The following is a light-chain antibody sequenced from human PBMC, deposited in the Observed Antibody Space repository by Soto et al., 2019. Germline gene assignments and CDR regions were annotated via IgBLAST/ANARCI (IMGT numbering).Light chain of an antibody. CDR1: QRVSSH. Sequence: MSQSPVTLSVSKGDTATLSCRASQRVSSHLAWYQQKPGQAPRLLIYGASSRPTGIPDRFSGSGSGTDFTLTISRLEPEDFAVYYCQQYGSSALTFGGGTKVDIK. V-gene: IGKV3-20*01. CDR2: GAS. CDR3: QQYGSSALT. J-gene: IGKJ4*01.